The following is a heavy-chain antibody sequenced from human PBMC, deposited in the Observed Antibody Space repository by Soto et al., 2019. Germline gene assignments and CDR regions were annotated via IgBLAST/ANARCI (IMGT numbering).Heavy chain of an antibody. D-gene: IGHD3-3*01. Sequence: QITLKESGPTLVEPTQTLTLSCSFSGFSLSTSGMGVAWIRQPPGKALEWLAPIYWDDDKRYRSSLRTRLTITKVTSKNEVLLTMTNVDPVDTATYFCARDFWSALDYWGQGILVTVSS. CDR1: GFSLSTSGMG. V-gene: IGHV2-5*02. CDR2: IYWDDDK. J-gene: IGHJ4*02. CDR3: ARDFWSALDY.